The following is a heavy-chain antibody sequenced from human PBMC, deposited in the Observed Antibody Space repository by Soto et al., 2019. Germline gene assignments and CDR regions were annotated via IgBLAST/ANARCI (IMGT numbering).Heavy chain of an antibody. Sequence: QVQLQESGPGLVKPSQTLSLTCTVSGGSISSGGYYWSWIRQHPGKGLEWIGYIYYSGSTYYNPSLKSRVTISVDTSKNQFSVKLSSVTAADTAGDYCAGIYSGSPGGTLRYWGQGTLVTVSS. J-gene: IGHJ4*02. V-gene: IGHV4-31*03. CDR2: IYYSGST. CDR1: GGSISSGGYY. D-gene: IGHD1-26*01. CDR3: AGIYSGSPGGTLRY.